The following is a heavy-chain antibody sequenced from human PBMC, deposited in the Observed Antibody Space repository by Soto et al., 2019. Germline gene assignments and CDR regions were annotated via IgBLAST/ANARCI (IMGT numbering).Heavy chain of an antibody. J-gene: IGHJ4*02. CDR3: ARIASLMRYFDY. Sequence: SSETPFLTCAVSGGSISSSNWWGWVRQPPGKGLEWIGEIYHSGSTNYNPSLKSRVTISVDKSKNQFSLKLSSVTAADTAVYYCARIASLMRYFDYWGQGTLVTVSS. CDR1: GGSISSSNW. D-gene: IGHD3-9*01. CDR2: IYHSGST. V-gene: IGHV4-4*02.